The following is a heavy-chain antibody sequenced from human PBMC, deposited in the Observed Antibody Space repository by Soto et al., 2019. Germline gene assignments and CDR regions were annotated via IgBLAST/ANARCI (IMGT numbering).Heavy chain of an antibody. CDR3: AREPEDVTPTGI. J-gene: IGHJ3*02. D-gene: IGHD4-4*01. CDR2: IIPIFGTT. V-gene: IGHV1-69*12. Sequence: QVQLVQSGAEVKKPGSSVKVSCKASGGTFSSYAISWVRQAPGQGLEWMGGIIPIFGTTNYAQKFQGRVTITADDSTTTANRERSSRRSEDTAVYYCAREPEDVTPTGIWGQGTMVTVSS. CDR1: GGTFSSYA.